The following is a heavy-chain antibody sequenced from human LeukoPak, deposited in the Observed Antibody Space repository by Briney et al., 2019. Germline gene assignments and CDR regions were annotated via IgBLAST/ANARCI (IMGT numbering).Heavy chain of an antibody. J-gene: IGHJ4*02. CDR1: GFTFDDYA. CDR2: ISWNSGSI. Sequence: GGSLRLSCAASGFTFDDYAMHWVRQAPGKGLEWVSGISWNSGSIGYADSVKGRFTISRDNAKNSLYLQMNSLRAEDTALYYCAKERAVAGGFDYWGQGTLVTVSS. CDR3: AKERAVAGGFDY. D-gene: IGHD6-19*01. V-gene: IGHV3-9*01.